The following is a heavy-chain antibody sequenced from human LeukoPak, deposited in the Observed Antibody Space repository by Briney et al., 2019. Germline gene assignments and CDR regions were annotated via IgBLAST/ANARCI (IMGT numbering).Heavy chain of an antibody. CDR3: ARAGPWVAVAATGLRSGRASFDC. Sequence: ASVKVSCKASDYTSISYGINWGRQAPGQGLEWIGWINTYNGKTNYAQKLQGRLTMTTDTSPSTAFMELRSLRSDDTAMYYCARAGPWVAVAATGLRSGRASFDCWGQGTLVTVSS. CDR1: DYTSISYG. D-gene: IGHD2-15*01. J-gene: IGHJ4*02. CDR2: INTYNGKT. V-gene: IGHV1-18*01.